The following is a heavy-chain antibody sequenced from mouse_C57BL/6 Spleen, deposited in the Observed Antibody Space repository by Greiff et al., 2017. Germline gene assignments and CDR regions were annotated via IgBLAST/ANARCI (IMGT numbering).Heavy chain of an antibody. Sequence: QVQLQQSGPELVKPGASVKISCKASGYAFSSSWMNWVKQRPGKGLEWIGRIYPGDGDTNYNGKFKGKATLTADKSSSTAYMQLSSLTSEDSAVYFCARRVGTRGDYFDYWGQGTTLTVSS. CDR1: GYAFSSSW. CDR2: IYPGDGDT. D-gene: IGHD3-3*01. CDR3: ARRVGTRGDYFDY. V-gene: IGHV1-82*01. J-gene: IGHJ2*01.